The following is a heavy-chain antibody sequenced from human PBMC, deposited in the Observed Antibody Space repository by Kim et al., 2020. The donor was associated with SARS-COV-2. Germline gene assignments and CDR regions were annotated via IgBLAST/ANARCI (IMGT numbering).Heavy chain of an antibody. CDR3: ARARGGNYFRPLDY. J-gene: IGHJ4*02. Sequence: ADSVKGRFTISRDNSKNALYLQMNSLGAEDTAVYYCARARGGNYFRPLDYWGQGTLVTVSS. D-gene: IGHD4-4*01. V-gene: IGHV3-30*01.